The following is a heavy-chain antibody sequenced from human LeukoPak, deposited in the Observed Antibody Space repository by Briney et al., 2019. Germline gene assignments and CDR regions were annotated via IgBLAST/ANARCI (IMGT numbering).Heavy chain of an antibody. CDR1: GFTFSSYA. CDR2: IRYDGSIK. V-gene: IGHV3-30*02. D-gene: IGHD3-22*01. J-gene: IGHJ4*02. Sequence: GGSLRLSCATSGFTFSSYAMHWVRQAPGKGLEWVAFIRYDGSIKYYADSVKGRFTISRDNSKNTLYLQMNSLKPEDTAVYYCAKQPNPYYNSSGHDYWGQGTLVTVSS. CDR3: AKQPNPYYNSSGHDY.